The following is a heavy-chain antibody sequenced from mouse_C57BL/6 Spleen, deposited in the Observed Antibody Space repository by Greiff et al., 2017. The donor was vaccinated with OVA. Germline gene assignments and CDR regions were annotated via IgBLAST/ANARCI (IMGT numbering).Heavy chain of an antibody. J-gene: IGHJ2*01. CDR3: ARSGDYDEGDYFDY. Sequence: QVQLKESGPELVKPGASVKISCKASGYAFSSSWMNWVKQRPGKGLEWIGRIYPGDGDTNYNGKFKGKATLTADKSSSTAYMQLSSLTSEDSAVYFCARSGDYDEGDYFDYWGQGTTLTVSS. V-gene: IGHV1-82*01. CDR2: IYPGDGDT. D-gene: IGHD2-4*01. CDR1: GYAFSSSW.